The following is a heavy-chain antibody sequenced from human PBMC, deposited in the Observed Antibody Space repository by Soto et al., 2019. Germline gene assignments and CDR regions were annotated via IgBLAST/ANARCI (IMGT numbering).Heavy chain of an antibody. J-gene: IGHJ4*02. V-gene: IGHV3-23*01. CDR1: GFTFSSYA. CDR3: ARSNGDYCLDY. CDR2: ISGSGGST. Sequence: GGSLRLSCAASGFTFSSYAMSWVRQAPGKGLEWVSAISGSGGSTYYADSVKGRFTISRDNSKNTLYLQMGSLRAEDMAVYYCARSNGDYCLDYWGQGTLVTVSS. D-gene: IGHD4-17*01.